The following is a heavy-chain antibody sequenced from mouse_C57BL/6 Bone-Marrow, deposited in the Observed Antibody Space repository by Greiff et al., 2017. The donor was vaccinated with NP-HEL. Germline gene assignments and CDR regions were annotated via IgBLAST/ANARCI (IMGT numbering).Heavy chain of an antibody. CDR2: IDPENGAT. J-gene: IGHJ4*01. CDR1: GFNIKDDY. Sequence: VQLQQSGAELVRPGASVKLSCTASGFNIKDDYMHWVKQRPEQGLEWIGSIDPENGATEYASKFKGKATITADTSSNTAYLQLSSLTSEDTAVYDGTTTDHAKDCWGQGTTVTV. V-gene: IGHV14-4*01. CDR3: TTTDHAKDC.